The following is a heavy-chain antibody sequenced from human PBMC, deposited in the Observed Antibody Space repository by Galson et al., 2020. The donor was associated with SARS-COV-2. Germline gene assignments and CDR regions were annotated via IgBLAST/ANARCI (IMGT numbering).Heavy chain of an antibody. J-gene: IGHJ4*02. V-gene: IGHV4-61*09. CDR1: GGSISSYSYY. Sequence: SETLSLTCTVSGGSISSYSYYWSWLRQPVGKGLEWIGHIYTGGNTNYNPSLKSRVTISVDTSKNQFSLKLSSVTAADTAVYYCARECPVLLSMDYWGQGTLVTVSS. CDR3: ARECPVLLSMDY. CDR2: IYTGGNT. D-gene: IGHD3-10*01.